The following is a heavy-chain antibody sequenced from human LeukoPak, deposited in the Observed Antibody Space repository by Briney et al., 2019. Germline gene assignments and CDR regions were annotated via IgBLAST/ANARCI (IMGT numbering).Heavy chain of an antibody. J-gene: IGHJ4*02. Sequence: SETLSLTCTVSGGSISSYYWSWIRQPPGKGLEWIGYIYYSGSNNYNPSLKSRVTISVDTSKNQFSLKLSSVTAADTAVYYCARGRVYCSGGSCYIWDYWGQGTLVTVSS. CDR2: IYYSGSN. CDR1: GGSISSYY. V-gene: IGHV4-59*12. CDR3: ARGRVYCSGGSCYIWDY. D-gene: IGHD2-15*01.